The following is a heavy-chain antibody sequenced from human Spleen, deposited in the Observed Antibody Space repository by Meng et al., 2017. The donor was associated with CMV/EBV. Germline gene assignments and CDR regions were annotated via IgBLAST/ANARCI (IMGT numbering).Heavy chain of an antibody. CDR3: ARGDGITIFGVVIINGMDV. CDR2: ISRSSSYA. Sequence: GGSLRLSCAASGSTFSDYTMTWVRQAPGKGLEWVSSISRSSSYADSVISRSSSYADSVKGRFTISRDNAKNTLYLQMNSLRAEDTAVYYCARGDGITIFGVVIINGMDVWGQGTTVTVSS. CDR1: GSTFSDYT. D-gene: IGHD3-3*01. J-gene: IGHJ6*02. V-gene: IGHV3-21*01.